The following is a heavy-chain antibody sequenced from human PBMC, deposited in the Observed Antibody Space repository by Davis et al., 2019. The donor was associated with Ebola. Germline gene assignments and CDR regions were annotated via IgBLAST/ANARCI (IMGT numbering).Heavy chain of an antibody. Sequence: AASLKVFCNASAYTFTSYAMNWVRQAPGQGLEWMGWINTNTGNPTYAQGFTGRFVFSLDTSVSTAYLQISSLKAEDTAVYYCARDLLREVGASDYWGQGTLVTVSS. J-gene: IGHJ4*02. CDR2: INTNTGNP. V-gene: IGHV7-4-1*02. CDR1: AYTFTSYA. CDR3: ARDLLREVGASDY. D-gene: IGHD1-26*01.